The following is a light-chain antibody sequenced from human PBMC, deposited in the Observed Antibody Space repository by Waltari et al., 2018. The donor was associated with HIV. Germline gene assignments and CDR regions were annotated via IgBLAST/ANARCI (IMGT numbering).Light chain of an antibody. J-gene: IGLJ1*01. Sequence: QPVLTQPPSASASLGTSVTLTCTLSSGYNNYRVDFYQQRPGKGPRFVMRVGPGGIVGSKGDGNPERVSARGSGRKRYLTIKNIQEEDESDYHCGVDHGTGSNFGYVFGPGTTVTVL. V-gene: IGLV9-49*02. CDR3: GVDHGTGSNFGYV. CDR1: SGYNNYR. CDR2: VGPGGIVG.